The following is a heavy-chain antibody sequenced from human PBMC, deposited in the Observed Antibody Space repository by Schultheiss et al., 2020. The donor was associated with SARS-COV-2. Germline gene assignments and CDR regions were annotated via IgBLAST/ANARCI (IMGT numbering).Heavy chain of an antibody. J-gene: IGHJ4*02. CDR3: ARTPITFGGVIVMGTYYFDY. Sequence: SVKVSCKASGGTFSSYAISWVRQAPGQGLEWMGGIIPIFGTANYAQKFQGRVTITADESTSTAYMELSSLRSEDTGVYYCARTPITFGGVIVMGTYYFDYWGQGTLVTVSS. CDR1: GGTFSSYA. D-gene: IGHD3-16*02. CDR2: IIPIFGTA. V-gene: IGHV1-69*13.